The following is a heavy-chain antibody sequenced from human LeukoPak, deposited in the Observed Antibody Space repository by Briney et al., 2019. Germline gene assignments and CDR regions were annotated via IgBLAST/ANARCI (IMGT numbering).Heavy chain of an antibody. CDR3: ARIGYYGSGSYSHFYYYYYMDV. CDR2: INSDGSST. CDR1: GFTFSSYW. J-gene: IGHJ6*03. Sequence: GGSLRLSCAASGFTFSSYWMHWVRQAPGKGLVWVSRINSDGSSTSYADSVKGRFTISRDNAKNTLYLQMNSLRAEDTAVYYCARIGYYGSGSYSHFYYYYYMDVWGKGTTVTVSS. V-gene: IGHV3-74*01. D-gene: IGHD3-10*01.